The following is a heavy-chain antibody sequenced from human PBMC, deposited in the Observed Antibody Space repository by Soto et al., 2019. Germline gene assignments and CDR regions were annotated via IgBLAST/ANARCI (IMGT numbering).Heavy chain of an antibody. V-gene: IGHV3-11*01. CDR3: ARAWKIEKFGVISMSKGLDV. CDR1: GFIFSAYY. J-gene: IGHJ6*02. CDR2: SSNRDRST. Sequence: QVQLVESGGGLVKPGGSLRLSCAASGFIFSAYYMTWIRQAPGKGLEWLSCSSNRDRSTYYADSVKDRFVVSKDNAKNLVYLQMNSLRAEDTAVYFCARAWKIEKFGVISMSKGLDVWGQGTTVTVSS. D-gene: IGHD3-3*01.